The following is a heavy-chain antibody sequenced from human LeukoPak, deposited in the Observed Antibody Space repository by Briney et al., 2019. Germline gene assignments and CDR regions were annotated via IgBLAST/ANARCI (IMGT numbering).Heavy chain of an antibody. J-gene: IGHJ4*02. CDR3: AKAWFGELLIFDY. V-gene: IGHV3-23*01. CDR2: ISGSGGST. CDR1: GFTFSSYA. Sequence: AGGSLRLSCAASGFTFSSYAMSWVRQAPGKGLEWVSAISGSGGSTYYADSVKGRFTISGDNSKNTLYLQMNSLRAEDTAVYYCAKAWFGELLIFDYWGQGTLVTVSS. D-gene: IGHD3-10*01.